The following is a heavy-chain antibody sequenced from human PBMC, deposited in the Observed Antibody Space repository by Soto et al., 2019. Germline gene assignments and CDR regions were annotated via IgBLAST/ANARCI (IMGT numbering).Heavy chain of an antibody. CDR3: AKDKPGTTSFDY. CDR2: ISDRGDTT. V-gene: IGHV3-23*01. D-gene: IGHD1-1*01. CDR1: GFTISSYA. Sequence: GGSLRLSCAASGFTISSYAMYWVRQAPGKGLEWVSGISDRGDTTHYADSVKGRFTISRDTSKNTLYLQLNTLRAEDTAVYYCAKDKPGTTSFDYWGQGTLVTVSS. J-gene: IGHJ4*02.